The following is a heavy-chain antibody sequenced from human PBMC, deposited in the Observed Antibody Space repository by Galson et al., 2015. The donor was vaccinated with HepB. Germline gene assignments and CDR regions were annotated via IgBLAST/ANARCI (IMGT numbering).Heavy chain of an antibody. CDR2: ISYDGSDK. V-gene: IGHV3-30-3*01. Sequence: SLRLSCAASEFTFRDYAMHWVRQAPGKGLEWVAVISYDGSDKFYADSVKGRFTIARDNSMNTLYLQMISLRAEDTAMYFCARGSYYYDSSSLDSGLDPWGQGTLVTVSS. CDR1: EFTFRDYA. D-gene: IGHD3-22*01. J-gene: IGHJ5*02. CDR3: ARGSYYYDSSSLDSGLDP.